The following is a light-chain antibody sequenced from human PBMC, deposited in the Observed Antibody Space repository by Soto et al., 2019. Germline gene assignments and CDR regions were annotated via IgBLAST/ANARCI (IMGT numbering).Light chain of an antibody. J-gene: IGLJ1*01. CDR3: RSYTSSSTNV. CDR1: SSDVGAYHY. V-gene: IGLV2-14*01. Sequence: QSALTQPDSVSGSPGQSITISCTGTSSDVGAYHYLSWYQQHPGKAPKLIIYEGSDRPSGVSNRFSGSKSGNTASLTISELQAGDEDDSYCRSYTSSSTNVFGTGTKVTVL. CDR2: EGS.